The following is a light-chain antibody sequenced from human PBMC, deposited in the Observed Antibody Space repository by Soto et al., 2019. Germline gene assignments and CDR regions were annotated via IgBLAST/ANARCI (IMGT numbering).Light chain of an antibody. CDR2: EVS. CDR1: SSDVGAYKY. CDR3: TSYVGSNIWV. Sequence: QSALTQPPSASGSPGQSVTISCTGTSSDVGAYKYVSWYQQYPGKAPKLMIYEVSKRPSGVPDRFSGSKSGITASLTVSGLQAEDEADYYCTSYVGSNIWVFGGGTKLTVL. V-gene: IGLV2-8*01. J-gene: IGLJ3*02.